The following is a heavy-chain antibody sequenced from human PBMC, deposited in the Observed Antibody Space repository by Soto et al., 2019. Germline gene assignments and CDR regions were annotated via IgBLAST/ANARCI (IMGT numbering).Heavy chain of an antibody. CDR3: ARGYYWIDP. Sequence: SETLSLTCAVYGGSFSGYYWSWIRQPPGKGLEWIGEINHSGSTNYNPSLESRVTISVDTSKNQFSLKLSSVTAADTAVYYCARGYYWIDPWGQGTLVTVSS. D-gene: IGHD3-10*01. CDR1: GGSFSGYY. CDR2: INHSGST. J-gene: IGHJ5*02. V-gene: IGHV4-34*01.